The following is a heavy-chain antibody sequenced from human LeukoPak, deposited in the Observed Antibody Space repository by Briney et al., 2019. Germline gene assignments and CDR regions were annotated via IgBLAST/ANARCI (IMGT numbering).Heavy chain of an antibody. Sequence: ASVKVSCKASGYTFTSYDINWVRQATGQGLEWMGWMNPNSGNTGYAQKFQGRVTITRNTSISTAYMELSSLRSVDTAVYYCARGDYDILTGYPFDYWGQGTLVTVSS. CDR3: ARGDYDILTGYPFDY. CDR2: MNPNSGNT. D-gene: IGHD3-9*01. CDR1: GYTFTSYD. V-gene: IGHV1-8*03. J-gene: IGHJ4*02.